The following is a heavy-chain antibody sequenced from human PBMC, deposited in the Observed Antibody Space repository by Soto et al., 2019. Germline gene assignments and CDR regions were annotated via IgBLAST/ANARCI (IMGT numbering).Heavy chain of an antibody. CDR1: GFTFSDYY. CDR2: ISSSGTTI. CDR3: ARRSPLCSNYYFDY. Sequence: PGGSLRLSCAAFGFTFSDYYMTWIRQAPGKGLEWVSYISSSGTTIYYADSVRGRITISRDNAKNSLYLHMNSLRAEDTAVYYCARRSPLCSNYYFDYWGQRTLVTVSS. D-gene: IGHD4-4*01. V-gene: IGHV3-11*01. J-gene: IGHJ4*02.